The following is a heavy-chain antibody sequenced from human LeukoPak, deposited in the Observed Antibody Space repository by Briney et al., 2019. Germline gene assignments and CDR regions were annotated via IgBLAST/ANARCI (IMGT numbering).Heavy chain of an antibody. CDR1: GYTFTSYY. CDR2: INTNTGNP. D-gene: IGHD3-22*01. V-gene: IGHV7-4-1*02. CDR3: ARGDYETHGYQTR. J-gene: IGHJ4*02. Sequence: ASVKVSCKASGYTFTSYYMHWVRQAPGQGLEWMGWINTNTGNPTYAQGFIGRFVFSLDTSVSTAYLQISSLKADDTAMYYCARGDYETHGYQTRWGQGTLVTVSS.